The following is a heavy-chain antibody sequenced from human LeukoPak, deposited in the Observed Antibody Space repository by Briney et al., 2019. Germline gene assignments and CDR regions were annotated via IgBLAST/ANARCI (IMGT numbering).Heavy chain of an antibody. J-gene: IGHJ4*02. D-gene: IGHD3-10*01. V-gene: IGHV1-18*01. CDR1: GYTFTSYG. CDR2: ISAYNGNT. Sequence: ASVKVSCKASGYTFTSYGISWVRQAPGQGLEWMGWISAYNGNTNYAQKLQGRVTMTTDTSTSTAYMELRSLRSDDTAVYYCARDLVSEVRGVMGYWGQGTLVTVSS. CDR3: ARDLVSEVRGVMGY.